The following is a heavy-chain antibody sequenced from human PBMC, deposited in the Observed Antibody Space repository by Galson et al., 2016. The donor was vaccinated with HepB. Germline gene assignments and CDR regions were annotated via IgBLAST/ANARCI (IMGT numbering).Heavy chain of an antibody. Sequence: SLRLSCAASGFTLRSHWMHWVRQAPGQGLVWVSHIKTDGTTTIYADSVKGRFTISRDNAKNTLYLQMNSLRAEDTAVYYCARDRFRIVTRRGGMDVWGQGTTVTVSS. CDR2: IKTDGTTT. D-gene: IGHD3-9*01. CDR1: GFTLRSHW. J-gene: IGHJ6*02. CDR3: ARDRFRIVTRRGGMDV. V-gene: IGHV3-74*01.